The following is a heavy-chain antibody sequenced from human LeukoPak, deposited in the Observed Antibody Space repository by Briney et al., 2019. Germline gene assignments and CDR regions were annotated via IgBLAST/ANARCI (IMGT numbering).Heavy chain of an antibody. V-gene: IGHV4-34*01. Sequence: SETLSLTCAVYGGSFSGYYWSWIRQPPGKGLELIGEINHSGSTNYNPSLKSRVTISVDTSKNQFSLKLSSVTAADTAVYYCARGRGGGSGWYYYYYGMDVWGKGTTVTVSS. CDR2: INHSGST. CDR3: ARGRGGGSGWYYYYYGMDV. CDR1: GGSFSGYY. D-gene: IGHD6-19*01. J-gene: IGHJ6*04.